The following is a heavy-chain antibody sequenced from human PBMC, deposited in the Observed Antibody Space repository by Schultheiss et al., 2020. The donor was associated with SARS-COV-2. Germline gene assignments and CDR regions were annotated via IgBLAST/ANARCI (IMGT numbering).Heavy chain of an antibody. V-gene: IGHV1-69*13. CDR2: IIPIFGTA. J-gene: IGHJ6*02. CDR3: AKADRIAVALGDYYGMDV. Sequence: SVKVSCKASGGTFSSYAISWVRQAPGQGLEWMGGIIPIFGTANYAQKFQGRVTITADESTSTAYMELSSLRSEDTAVYYCAKADRIAVALGDYYGMDVWGQGTTVTVSS. D-gene: IGHD6-19*01. CDR1: GGTFSSYA.